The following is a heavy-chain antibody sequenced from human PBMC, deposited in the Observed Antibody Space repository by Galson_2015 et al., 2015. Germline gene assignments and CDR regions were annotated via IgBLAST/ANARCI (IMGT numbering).Heavy chain of an antibody. V-gene: IGHV3-30*01. CDR2: ISYDGSNK. D-gene: IGHD6-19*01. CDR3: ARAPGIAVAGYDY. J-gene: IGHJ4*02. Sequence: SLRLSCAASGFTFSSYAMHWVRQAPGKGLEWVAVISYDGSNKYYADSVKGRFTISRDNSKNTLYLQMNSLRAEDTAVYYCARAPGIAVAGYDYRGQGTLVTVSS. CDR1: GFTFSSYA.